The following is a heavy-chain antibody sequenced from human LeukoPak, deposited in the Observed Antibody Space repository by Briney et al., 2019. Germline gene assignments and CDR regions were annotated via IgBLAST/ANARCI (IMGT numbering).Heavy chain of an antibody. CDR3: ATLPDTDYYYYGMDV. CDR2: IGTAGDT. Sequence: GGSLRLSCAASGFTFSSYDMHWVRHATGKGLEWVSAIGTAGDTYYPGSVKGRFTISRENAKNSLYLQMNSLRAGDTAVYYYATLPDTDYYYYGMDVWGQGTTVTVSS. V-gene: IGHV3-13*01. CDR1: GFTFSSYD. J-gene: IGHJ6*02.